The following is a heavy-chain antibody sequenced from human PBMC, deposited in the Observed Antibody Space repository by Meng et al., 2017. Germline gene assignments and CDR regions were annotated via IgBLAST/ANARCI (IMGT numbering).Heavy chain of an antibody. J-gene: IGHJ4*02. D-gene: IGHD3-22*01. CDR3: ARDRVLGYYYDSSGSNYFDY. CDR1: GFTFSSYA. V-gene: IGHV3-30*04. CDR2: ISYDGSNK. Sequence: GGSLRLSCAASGFTFSSYAMHWVRKAPGKGLEWVAVISYDGSNKYYADSVKGRFTISRDNSKNTLYLQMNSLRAEDTAVYYCARDRVLGYYYDSSGSNYFDYWGQGTLVTVSS.